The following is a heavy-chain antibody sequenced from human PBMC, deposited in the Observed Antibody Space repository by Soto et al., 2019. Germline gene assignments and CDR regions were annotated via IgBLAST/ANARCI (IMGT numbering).Heavy chain of an antibody. V-gene: IGHV1-2*04. CDR1: GDTFTDYY. Sequence: QVQRVQSGAEVKKPGASVTVSCRSSGDTFTDYYMHWVRQAPGQGLEWMGWINPNSGVTKYAQKFQGWVTMTRDTSIMTVYMQLSRLRSDDTAVYYCARESGGATATLDYYYFYMDVWGTGTTVTVSS. CDR3: ARESGGATATLDYYYFYMDV. CDR2: INPNSGVT. J-gene: IGHJ6*03. D-gene: IGHD5-12*01.